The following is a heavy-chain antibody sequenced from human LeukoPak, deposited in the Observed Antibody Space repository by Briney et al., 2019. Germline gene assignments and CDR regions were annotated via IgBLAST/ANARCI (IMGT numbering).Heavy chain of an antibody. CDR2: ISYDGNNQ. J-gene: IGHJ4*02. Sequence: GRPLRLSCAASGFTFSSYGMHWVRQAPGKGLEWMTFISYDGNNQYYVDSVKGRFTISRDDSKNTLFLQMNSLRPEDTAVYYCAKGTYYGSGSYYRFDYWGQGTLVTVSS. V-gene: IGHV3-30*18. CDR3: AKGTYYGSGSYYRFDY. D-gene: IGHD3-10*01. CDR1: GFTFSSYG.